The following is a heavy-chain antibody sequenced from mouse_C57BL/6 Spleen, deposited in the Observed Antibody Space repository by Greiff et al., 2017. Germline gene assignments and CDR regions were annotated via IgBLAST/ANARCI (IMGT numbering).Heavy chain of an antibody. V-gene: IGHV1-59*01. CDR1: GYTFTSYW. J-gene: IGHJ2*01. D-gene: IGHD2-4*01. CDR2: IDPSDSYT. Sequence: QVQLQQPGAELVRPGTSVKLSCKASGYTFTSYWMHWVKQRPGQGLEWIGVIDPSDSYTNYNQKFKGKATLTVDTSSSTAYMQLSSLTSEDSAVYYCARSEDYGDFDYWGQGTTLTVSS. CDR3: ARSEDYGDFDY.